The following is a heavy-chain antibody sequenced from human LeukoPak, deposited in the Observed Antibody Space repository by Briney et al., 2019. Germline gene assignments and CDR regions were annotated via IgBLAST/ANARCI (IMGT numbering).Heavy chain of an antibody. CDR3: ARDRGNLGMATIFSNWFDP. V-gene: IGHV1-46*01. D-gene: IGHD5-24*01. Sequence: ASVKVSCKASGYTFTSYYMHRVRQAPGQGLEWMGVINPSGGSTSYAQKFQGRVTMTRDTSTSTVYMELSSLRSEDTAAYYCARDRGNLGMATIFSNWFDPWGQGTLVTVSS. CDR1: GYTFTSYY. J-gene: IGHJ5*02. CDR2: INPSGGST.